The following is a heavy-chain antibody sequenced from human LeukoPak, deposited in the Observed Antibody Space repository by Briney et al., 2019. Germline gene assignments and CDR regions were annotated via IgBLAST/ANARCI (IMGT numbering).Heavy chain of an antibody. CDR1: GFTFSSYS. CDR2: ISSSSSTI. CDR3: ARVEITMVRGVMGYYYYYYMDV. V-gene: IGHV3-48*01. D-gene: IGHD3-10*01. J-gene: IGHJ6*03. Sequence: PGGSLRLSCAASGFTFSSYSMNWVRQAPGKGLEWVSYISSSSSTIYYADSVKGRFTISRDNAKNSLYLQMNSLRAEDTAVYYCARVEITMVRGVMGYYYYYYMDVWGNGTTVTVSS.